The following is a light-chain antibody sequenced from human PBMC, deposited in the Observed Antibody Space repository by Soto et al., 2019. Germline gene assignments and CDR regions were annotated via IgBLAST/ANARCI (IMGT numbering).Light chain of an antibody. V-gene: IGLV2-14*01. CDR3: SSYTSASTPLV. Sequence: QSALTQPASGSGSPGQSITISCTGTGSDVGGYNYVSWYQQHPCKAPKVMIYDVSNRPSGVSNRFSGSKSGNTASLTISGLQAEDQADYYCSSYTSASTPLVFGGGTKVTVL. CDR2: DVS. J-gene: IGLJ2*01. CDR1: GSDVGGYNY.